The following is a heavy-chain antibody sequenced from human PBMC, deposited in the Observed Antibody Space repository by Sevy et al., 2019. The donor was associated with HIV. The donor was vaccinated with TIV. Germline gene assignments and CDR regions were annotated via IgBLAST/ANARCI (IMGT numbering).Heavy chain of an antibody. CDR2: IYYNGHI. V-gene: IGHV4-59*08. Sequence: SETLSLTCTVSGGPITSLYWNWIRQPPGKGLEWIANIYYNGHINYNPSLKSRVTLSLDTSKNQFSLRLGSVTAADTAMYYCAGENAWGRGYSWGQGTLVTVSS. J-gene: IGHJ4*02. CDR3: AGENAWGRGYS. CDR1: GGPITSLY. D-gene: IGHD1-26*01.